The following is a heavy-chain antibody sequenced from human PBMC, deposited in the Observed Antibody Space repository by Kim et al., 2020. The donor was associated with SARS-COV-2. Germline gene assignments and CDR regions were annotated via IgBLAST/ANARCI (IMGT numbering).Heavy chain of an antibody. J-gene: IGHJ4*02. CDR2: IYPGDSDT. CDR3: ARCITGSDILTGYYYKTKSHFDY. Sequence: GESLKISCKGSGYSFTSYWIGWVRQMPGKGLEWMGIIYPGDSDTRYSPSFQGQVTISADKSISTAYLQWSSLKASDTAMYYCARCITGSDILTGYYYKTKSHFDYWGQGTLVTVSS. CDR1: GYSFTSYW. V-gene: IGHV5-51*01. D-gene: IGHD3-9*01.